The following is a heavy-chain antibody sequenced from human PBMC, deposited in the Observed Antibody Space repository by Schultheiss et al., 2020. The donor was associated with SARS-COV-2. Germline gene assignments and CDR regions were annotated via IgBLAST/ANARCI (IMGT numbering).Heavy chain of an antibody. CDR1: GGTFSSYT. CDR3: ARDMLGGDGYNWDWFDP. CDR2: IIPILGIA. D-gene: IGHD5-24*01. V-gene: IGHV1-69*04. Sequence: SVKVSCKASGGTFSSYTISWVRQAPGQGLEWMGRIIPILGIANYAQKFQGRVTITADKSTSTAYMELGSLRSDDTAVYYCARDMLGGDGYNWDWFDPWGQGTLVTVSS. J-gene: IGHJ5*02.